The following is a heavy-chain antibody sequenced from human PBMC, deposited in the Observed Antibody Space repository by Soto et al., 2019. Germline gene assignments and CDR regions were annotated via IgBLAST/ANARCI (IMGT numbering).Heavy chain of an antibody. D-gene: IGHD1-26*01. CDR3: AKDEGVGGTLGLFDY. Sequence: QVQLVKSGGGAIQTGESLRLSCVASGFDFTYYAMHWVRQAPGKGLESVAVMSSDGSKIHHTDSVKGRFTISRDNSKNTLYLQMNSLRKEDTAVYFCAKDEGVGGTLGLFDYWGQGTLVSVSS. CDR2: MSSDGSKI. V-gene: IGHV3-30*18. J-gene: IGHJ4*02. CDR1: GFDFTYYA.